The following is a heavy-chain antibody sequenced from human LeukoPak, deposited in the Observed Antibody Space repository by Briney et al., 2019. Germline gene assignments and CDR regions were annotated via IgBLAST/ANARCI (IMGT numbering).Heavy chain of an antibody. CDR1: GGSISSSDNY. J-gene: IGHJ3*01. V-gene: IGHV4-39*01. Sequence: SETLCLPCIVSGGSISSSDNYWGWVRQPPGKGLEWIGSLYYSGTTYYNPSLKSRLTISVDTTMNQLSRILISVTAADTAVYYCMRHDYDLETFDVWGPGTRVTVSS. D-gene: IGHD3/OR15-3a*01. CDR2: LYYSGTT. CDR3: MRHDYDLETFDV.